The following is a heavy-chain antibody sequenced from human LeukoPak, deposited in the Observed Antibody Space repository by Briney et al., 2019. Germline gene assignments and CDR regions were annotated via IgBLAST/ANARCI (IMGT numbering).Heavy chain of an antibody. Sequence: PGGSLRLSCAASGFTFSSYWMHWVRQAPGTGLVWVSRIKTDGSSTTYADSVRGRFTISRDNAKNTLYLQMNSLRAEDTAVYYCVRVPTGSNSPFDYWGQGTPVTVSS. CDR1: GFTFSSYW. CDR3: VRVPTGSNSPFDY. J-gene: IGHJ4*02. CDR2: IKTDGSST. V-gene: IGHV3-74*01. D-gene: IGHD4-23*01.